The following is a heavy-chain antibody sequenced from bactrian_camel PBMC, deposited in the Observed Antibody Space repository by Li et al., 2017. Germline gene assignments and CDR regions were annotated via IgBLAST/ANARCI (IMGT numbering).Heavy chain of an antibody. Sequence: QLVESGGNLVQPGGSLRLSCAASGFTFSDYYINWVRQAPGKGLEWVSSILSEAFNTYYADSVKGRFTISRGNAKNTEYLQMNSLKPEDTAMYYCVAVDLYLSYDYCSALPGSSMDYWGKGTQVTVS. J-gene: IGHJ7*01. D-gene: IGHD3*01. V-gene: IGHV3-2*01. CDR1: GFTFSDYY. CDR2: ILSEAFNT.